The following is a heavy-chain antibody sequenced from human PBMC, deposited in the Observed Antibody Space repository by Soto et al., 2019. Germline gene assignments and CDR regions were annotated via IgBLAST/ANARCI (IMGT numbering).Heavy chain of an antibody. CDR1: GFTFSSYS. Sequence: GGSLRLSCAASGFTFSSYSMNWVLQAPGKGLEWVAVIWYDGSNKYYADSVKGRFTISRDNSKNTLYLQMNSLRAEDTAVYYCARFKDGYNFYFDYWGQGTLVTVSS. CDR2: IWYDGSNK. D-gene: IGHD5-12*01. V-gene: IGHV3-33*08. J-gene: IGHJ4*02. CDR3: ARFKDGYNFYFDY.